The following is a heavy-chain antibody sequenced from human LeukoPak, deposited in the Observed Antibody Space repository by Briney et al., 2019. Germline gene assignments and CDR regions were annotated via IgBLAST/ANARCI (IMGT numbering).Heavy chain of an antibody. CDR2: IYYSGST. Sequence: PSETLSLTCTVSGGSISSYYWSWIRQPPGKGLEWIGYIYYSGSTNYNPSLKSRVTISVDTSKNQFSLKLSSVTAADTAVYYCARGGTTIFGADLIIYYYYGMDVWGQGTTVTVSS. V-gene: IGHV4-59*01. D-gene: IGHD3-3*01. CDR1: GGSISSYY. J-gene: IGHJ6*02. CDR3: ARGGTTIFGADLIIYYYYGMDV.